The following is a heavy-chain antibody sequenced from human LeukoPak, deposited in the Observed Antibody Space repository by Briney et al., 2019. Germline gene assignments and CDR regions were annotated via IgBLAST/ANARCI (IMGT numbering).Heavy chain of an antibody. Sequence: KPSETLSLTCTFSGGFISSYYWRWIRQPPGKGLEWIGHIYYSGSTNYNPSLKSRVTISVDTSKNQFSLKLSSVTAADTAVYFCARSGAVGATFYYYMDVWGKGTTVTVYS. V-gene: IGHV4-59*01. J-gene: IGHJ6*03. CDR3: ARSGAVGATFYYYMDV. CDR1: GGFISSYY. D-gene: IGHD1-26*01. CDR2: IYYSGST.